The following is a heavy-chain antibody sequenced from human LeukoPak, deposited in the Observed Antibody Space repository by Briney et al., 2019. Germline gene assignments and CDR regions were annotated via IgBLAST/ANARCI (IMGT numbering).Heavy chain of an antibody. D-gene: IGHD3-22*01. CDR2: INPNSGGT. CDR3: ARDLGNYQHRNYYDSSVFTDY. V-gene: IGHV1-2*02. CDR1: GYTFTGYY. J-gene: IGHJ4*02. Sequence: ASVKVSCKASGYTFTGYYMHWVRQAPGQGLEWMGWINPNSGGTNYAQKFQGRVTMTRDTSTTTVYMDLTNLRSEDTAVYYCARDLGNYQHRNYYDSSVFTDYWGQGTLVTVSS.